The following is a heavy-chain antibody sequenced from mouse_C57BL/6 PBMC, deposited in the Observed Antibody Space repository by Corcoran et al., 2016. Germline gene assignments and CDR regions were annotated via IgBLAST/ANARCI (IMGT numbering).Heavy chain of an antibody. CDR1: GYTFTDYY. Sequence: EVQLQQSGPELVKPGASVKISCKASGYTFTDYYMNWVKQSHGKSLEWIGDINPNNGGTSYNQKFKGKATLTVDKSSSTAYMELRSLTSEDSAVYYCASPPTTALDVWGTGTTVTVSS. CDR2: INPNNGGT. J-gene: IGHJ1*03. D-gene: IGHD1-2*01. V-gene: IGHV1-26*01. CDR3: ASPPTTALDV.